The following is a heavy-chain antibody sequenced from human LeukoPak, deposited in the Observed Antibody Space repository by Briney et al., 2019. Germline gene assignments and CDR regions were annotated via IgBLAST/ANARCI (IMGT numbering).Heavy chain of an antibody. V-gene: IGHV1-2*02. Sequence: ASVKVSCKASGYTFTGYYMHAVRQAPGQRLEWMGWINPNSGGKKYAQKFQGRVTLTRETSISTASMELSRLRSDDTPVYYCARGHGSGSSWGQGTLVTVSS. CDR1: GYTFTGYY. CDR3: ARGHGSGSS. CDR2: INPNSGGK. J-gene: IGHJ4*02. D-gene: IGHD3-10*01.